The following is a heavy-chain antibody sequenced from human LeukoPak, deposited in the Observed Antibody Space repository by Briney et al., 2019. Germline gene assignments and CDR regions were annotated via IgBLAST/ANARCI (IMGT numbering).Heavy chain of an antibody. V-gene: IGHV4-59*08. D-gene: IGHD1-14*01. Sequence: SETLSLTCTVSGGSISSYYWSWIRQPPGKGLEWIGYIYYSGSTNHNPSLKSRVTISVDTSKNQFSLKLSSVTAADTAVYYCARHPETDYWGQGTLVTVSS. CDR1: GGSISSYY. CDR3: ARHPETDY. CDR2: IYYSGST. J-gene: IGHJ4*02.